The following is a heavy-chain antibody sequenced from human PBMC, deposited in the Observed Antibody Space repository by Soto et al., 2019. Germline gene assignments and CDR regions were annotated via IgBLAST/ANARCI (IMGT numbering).Heavy chain of an antibody. CDR3: AREKVILWFGESPELNLFDP. CDR2: IYYSGST. V-gene: IGHV4-30-4*01. J-gene: IGHJ5*02. CDR1: GGSISSGDYF. Sequence: QVQLQESGPGLVKPSQTLSLTCTVSGGSISSGDYFWSWIRQPPGKGLEWIGYIYYSGSTYYNPSLKSRVTISVDTSKNQFSLKLSSVTAADTAVYYSAREKVILWFGESPELNLFDPWCHGTLVTVSS. D-gene: IGHD3-10*01.